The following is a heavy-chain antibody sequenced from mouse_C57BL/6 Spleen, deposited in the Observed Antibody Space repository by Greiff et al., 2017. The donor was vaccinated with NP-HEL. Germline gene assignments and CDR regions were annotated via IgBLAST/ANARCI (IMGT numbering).Heavy chain of an antibody. D-gene: IGHD2-4*01. CDR3: AKGDDYDASWFAY. CDR2: INPGSGGT. Sequence: QVQLKESGAELVRPGTSVKVSCKASGYAFTNYLIEWVKQRPGQGLEWIGVINPGSGGTNYNEKFKGKATLTADKSSSTAYMQLSSLTSEDSAVYYCAKGDDYDASWFAYWGQGTLVTVSA. CDR1: GYAFTNYL. V-gene: IGHV1-54*01. J-gene: IGHJ3*01.